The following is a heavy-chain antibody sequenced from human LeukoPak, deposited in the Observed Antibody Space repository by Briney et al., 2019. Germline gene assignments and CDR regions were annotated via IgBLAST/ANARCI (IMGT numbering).Heavy chain of an antibody. CDR3: ARAEWELLPFDY. J-gene: IGHJ4*02. Sequence: ASVKVSCKASGYTFTSYGISWVRQAPGQGLEWMGWISAYNGNTNYAQKLQGRVTMTTDTFTSTAYMELRSLRSDDTAVYYCARAEWELLPFDYWGQGTLVTVSS. D-gene: IGHD1-26*01. CDR2: ISAYNGNT. CDR1: GYTFTSYG. V-gene: IGHV1-18*01.